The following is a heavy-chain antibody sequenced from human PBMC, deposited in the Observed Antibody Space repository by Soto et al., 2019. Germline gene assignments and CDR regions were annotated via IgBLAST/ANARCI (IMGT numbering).Heavy chain of an antibody. J-gene: IGHJ4*02. CDR1: GGSISSGGYY. CDR2: IYRSGTT. Sequence: PSETLSLTCTVSGGSISSGGYYWSWIRQYPGKGLEWIGYIYRSGTTFYNPSLRSRLTISADTSKNQFSLKLNSVTAADTAVYYCAREGELGPYYFDYWGQGTLVTAPQ. D-gene: IGHD7-27*01. CDR3: AREGELGPYYFDY. V-gene: IGHV4-31*03.